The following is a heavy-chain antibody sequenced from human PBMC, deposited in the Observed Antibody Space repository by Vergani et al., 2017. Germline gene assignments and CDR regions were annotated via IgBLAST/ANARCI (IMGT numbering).Heavy chain of an antibody. CDR1: GGSISSYY. CDR2: IYYSGST. J-gene: IGHJ5*02. D-gene: IGHD6-13*01. V-gene: IGHV4-59*01. Sequence: QVQLQESGPGLVKPSETLSLTCTVSGGSISSYYWSWIRQPPGKGLEWIGYIYYSGSTNYNPSLKSRVTISVDTSKNQFSLKLSSVTAADKAVYYCARGGSSSWYGARWFDPWGQGTLVTVSS. CDR3: ARGGSSSWYGARWFDP.